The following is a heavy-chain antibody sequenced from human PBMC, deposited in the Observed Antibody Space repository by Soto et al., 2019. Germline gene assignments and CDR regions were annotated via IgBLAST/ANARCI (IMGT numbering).Heavy chain of an antibody. V-gene: IGHV3-74*03. CDR3: AKKSSNYYDSSGYSDY. Sequence: PGGSLRLSCAASGFTFSYYWMHWVRQTPEKGLVWVARIYSDGSATTYADSVKGRFTISRDNSKNTLYLQMNSLRAEDTAVYYCAKKSSNYYDSSGYSDYWGQGTLVTVSS. D-gene: IGHD3-22*01. J-gene: IGHJ4*02. CDR1: GFTFSYYW. CDR2: IYSDGSAT.